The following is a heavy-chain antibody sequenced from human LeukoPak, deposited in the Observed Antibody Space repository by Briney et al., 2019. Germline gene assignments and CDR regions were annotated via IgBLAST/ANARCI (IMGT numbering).Heavy chain of an antibody. V-gene: IGHV3-21*01. CDR2: ISSSSSYI. D-gene: IGHD3-10*01. CDR1: GFTFSSYS. Sequence: GGSLRLSCAASGFTFSSYSMNWVRQAPGKGLEWVSSISSSSSYIYYADSVKGRFTISRDNAKNSLYLQMNSLRAEDTAVYYCARDLYSTMVRRVSGYWGQGTLVTVSS. CDR3: ARDLYSTMVRRVSGY. J-gene: IGHJ4*02.